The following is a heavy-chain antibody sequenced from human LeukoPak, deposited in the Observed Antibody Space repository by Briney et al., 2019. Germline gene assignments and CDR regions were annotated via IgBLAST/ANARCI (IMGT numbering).Heavy chain of an antibody. V-gene: IGHV3-21*01. CDR1: GFTFSSYT. Sequence: GGSLRLSCAASGFTFSSYTMHWIRQAPGKGLEWVSSISGSNSYIFYADSVKGRFTVSRDNAKNTLYLQMNSLRAEDTAVYYCSLGQAHGMDVWGQGTTVTVSS. J-gene: IGHJ6*02. CDR2: ISGSNSYI. D-gene: IGHD3-16*01. CDR3: SLGQAHGMDV.